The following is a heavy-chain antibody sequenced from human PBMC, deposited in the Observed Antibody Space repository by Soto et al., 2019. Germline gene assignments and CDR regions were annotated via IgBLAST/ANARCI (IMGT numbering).Heavy chain of an antibody. D-gene: IGHD7-27*01. CDR2: ISYDGSNK. CDR1: GFPVRSFG. CDR3: AKGVSPNNYCYYGLDV. J-gene: IGHJ6*02. Sequence: IRSSGAAGFPVRSFGMHRMILTQSQGLEWVAVISYDGSNKYYADSVKGRFTISRDNSKNTLYLQMNSLRAEDTAVYDGAKGVSPNNYCYYGLDVRGQATTLTFS. V-gene: IGHV3-30*18.